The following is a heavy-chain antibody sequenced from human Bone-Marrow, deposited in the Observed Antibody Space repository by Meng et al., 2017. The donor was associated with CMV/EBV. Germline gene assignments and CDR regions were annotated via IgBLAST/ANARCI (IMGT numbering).Heavy chain of an antibody. Sequence: GGSLRLSCAASGFTFSSYAMHWVRQAPGKGLEWVAVISYDGSSKYYADSVKGRFTISRDNSRNTLYLQMNSLRAEDTAVYYCASGQVYYDFWSGYNYGMDVWGQGTTVTVSS. CDR3: ASGQVYYDFWSGYNYGMDV. CDR2: ISYDGSSK. V-gene: IGHV3-30-3*01. D-gene: IGHD3-3*01. J-gene: IGHJ6*02. CDR1: GFTFSSYA.